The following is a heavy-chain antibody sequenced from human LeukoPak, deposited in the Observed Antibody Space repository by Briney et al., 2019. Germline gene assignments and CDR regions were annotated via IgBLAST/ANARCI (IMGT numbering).Heavy chain of an antibody. Sequence: GGSLRLSCAASGFTFSSYGMHWVRQAPGKGLEWVAVISYDGSNKYYADSVKGRFTISRDNSKNTLYPQMNSLRAEDTAVYYCAKARVMLLWFGNDAFDIWGQGTMVTVSS. CDR1: GFTFSSYG. D-gene: IGHD3-10*01. CDR2: ISYDGSNK. CDR3: AKARVMLLWFGNDAFDI. V-gene: IGHV3-30*18. J-gene: IGHJ3*02.